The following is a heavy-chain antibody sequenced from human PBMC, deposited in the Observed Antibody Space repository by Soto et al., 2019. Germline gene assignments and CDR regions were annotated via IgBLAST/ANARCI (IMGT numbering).Heavy chain of an antibody. V-gene: IGHV3-23*01. D-gene: IGHD2-2*01. Sequence: GGSLRLSCAASGFTFSSYAMSWVRQAPGKGLEWVSAISGSGGSTYYADSVKGRFTLSRDNSKNTMYLQMNSLRAEDTAVYYCAKEGGCSSTSCYADGYYYYMDVWGKGTTVTVSS. CDR1: GFTFSSYA. J-gene: IGHJ6*03. CDR3: AKEGGCSSTSCYADGYYYYMDV. CDR2: ISGSGGST.